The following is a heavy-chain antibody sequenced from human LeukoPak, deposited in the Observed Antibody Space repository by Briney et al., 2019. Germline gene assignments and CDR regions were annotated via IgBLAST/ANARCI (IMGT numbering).Heavy chain of an antibody. V-gene: IGHV1-69*04. CDR1: GGTFSSYA. CDR2: MIPILGIA. CDR3: ARDLDEYGMDV. J-gene: IGHJ6*01. Sequence: SVKLSCKASGGTFSSYANSWVRHAPGQGLEWMGRMIPILGIANYAQKFQGRVTITADKSTSTAYMELSSLRSEDTAVYYCARDLDEYGMDVWGQGTTVTVSS.